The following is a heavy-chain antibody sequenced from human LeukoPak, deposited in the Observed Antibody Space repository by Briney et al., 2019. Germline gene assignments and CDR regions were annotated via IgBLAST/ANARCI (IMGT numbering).Heavy chain of an antibody. CDR1: GFTFSSYA. Sequence: QSGGSLRLSCAASGFTFSSYAMHWVRQAPGKGLEWVAVISYDGSNKYYADPVKGRFTISRDNSKNTLYLQMNSLRAEDTAVYYCARGTDFWSGPSPFDYWGQGTLVTVSS. D-gene: IGHD3-3*01. CDR3: ARGTDFWSGPSPFDY. V-gene: IGHV3-30-3*01. J-gene: IGHJ4*02. CDR2: ISYDGSNK.